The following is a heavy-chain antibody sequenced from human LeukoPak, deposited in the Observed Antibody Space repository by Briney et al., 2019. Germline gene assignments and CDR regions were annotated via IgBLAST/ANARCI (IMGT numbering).Heavy chain of an antibody. Sequence: NPSETLSLTCTVSGYSISSGYYWGWIRQPPGKGLEWIGSIYHSGSTYYNPSLKSRVTISVDTSKNQFSLKLSSVTAADTAVYYCARAVAGTPDAFDIWGQGTMVTVSS. J-gene: IGHJ3*02. D-gene: IGHD6-19*01. CDR1: GYSISSGYY. V-gene: IGHV4-38-2*02. CDR3: ARAVAGTPDAFDI. CDR2: IYHSGST.